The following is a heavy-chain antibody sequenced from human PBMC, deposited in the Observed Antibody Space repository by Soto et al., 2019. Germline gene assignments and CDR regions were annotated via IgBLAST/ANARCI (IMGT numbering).Heavy chain of an antibody. V-gene: IGHV4-39*01. J-gene: IGHJ5*02. Sequence: SEMLSLTCTVSSGSIISSNYYWAWIRQPPEKGLEWIATIYYSGSTYYSPSLKSRVTISVDTSKNQFSLRLASVTAADTAVYYCARLNKPGWFDPWGQGTLVTVSS. CDR2: IYYSGST. CDR3: ARLNKPGWFDP. CDR1: SGSIISSNYY.